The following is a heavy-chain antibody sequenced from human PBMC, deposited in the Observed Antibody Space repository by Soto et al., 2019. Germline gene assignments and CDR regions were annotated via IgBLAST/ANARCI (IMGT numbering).Heavy chain of an antibody. CDR1: GFTFSSSA. CDR2: ISGNGDTT. Sequence: GSLRLSCAASGFTFSSSAMSWVRQAPGKGLDWVSAISGNGDTTYYADSVKGRFTISRDISKNTLYLQMNSLRAEDTAVYYCAKNRGDYLGSITLQHWGQGSLITVCS. V-gene: IGHV3-23*01. CDR3: AKNRGDYLGSITLQH. D-gene: IGHD4-17*01. J-gene: IGHJ1*01.